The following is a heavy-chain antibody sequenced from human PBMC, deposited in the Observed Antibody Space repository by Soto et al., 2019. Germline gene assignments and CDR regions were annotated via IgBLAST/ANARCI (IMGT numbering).Heavy chain of an antibody. Sequence: QVQLVESGGGVVQPGRSLRLSCAASGFTFSSYGMHWVRQAPGKGLEWVSVIWYDGSNKYYADSVKGRFTISRDNSKNTLYLQMNIMRADNTAVYSCARDRVLGGEQQLVRLAYWGQGTLVTVSS. CDR2: IWYDGSNK. V-gene: IGHV3-33*01. J-gene: IGHJ4*02. CDR1: GFTFSSYG. D-gene: IGHD6-13*01. CDR3: ARDRVLGGEQQLVRLAY.